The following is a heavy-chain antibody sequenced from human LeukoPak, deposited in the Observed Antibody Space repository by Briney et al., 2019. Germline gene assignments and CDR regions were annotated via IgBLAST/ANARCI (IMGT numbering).Heavy chain of an antibody. CDR3: ARAEDSSGWPLDY. CDR1: GFTFSDHY. J-gene: IGHJ4*02. V-gene: IGHV3-66*01. D-gene: IGHD6-19*01. CDR2: IYSGGST. Sequence: PGGSLRLSCAASGFTFSDHYMDWVRQAPGKGLEWVSVIYSGGSTYYADSVKGRFTISRDNSKNTLYLQMNSLRAEDTAVYYCARAEDSSGWPLDYWGQGTLVTVSS.